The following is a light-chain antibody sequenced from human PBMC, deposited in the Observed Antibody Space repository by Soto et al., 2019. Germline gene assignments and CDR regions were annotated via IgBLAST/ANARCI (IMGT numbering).Light chain of an antibody. V-gene: IGKV3-20*01. CDR1: QSVSSN. CDR3: QQFGSLPYT. J-gene: IGKJ5*01. Sequence: EVVMTQSPTILSVSPGEIATLSCRASQSVSSNLAWYQHKPGQAPRLLIYGAARRAAAIPDRFSASGSGTDFTLSISRLEPEDFAVYHCQQFGSLPYTFGQGTRLEIK. CDR2: GAA.